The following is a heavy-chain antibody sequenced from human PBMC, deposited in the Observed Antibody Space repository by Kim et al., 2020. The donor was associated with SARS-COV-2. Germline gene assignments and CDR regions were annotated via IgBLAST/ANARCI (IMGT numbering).Heavy chain of an antibody. V-gene: IGHV4-38-2*02. CDR1: GYSISSGYY. D-gene: IGHD6-13*01. CDR3: ARHVVETRAAGGGGVDY. CDR2: IYPSGST. J-gene: IGHJ4*01. Sequence: SETLSLTCTVSGYSISSGYYWVWIRQPPGKWLEWIGRIYPSGSTYYNPSLKCRVTISVDTSKTQFHLKLSYGTAAATAVYSCARHVVETRAAGGGGVDY.